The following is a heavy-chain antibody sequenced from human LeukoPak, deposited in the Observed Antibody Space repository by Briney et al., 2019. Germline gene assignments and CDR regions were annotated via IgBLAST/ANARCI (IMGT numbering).Heavy chain of an antibody. CDR1: GGSISSSSTY. CDR2: FYYGGST. V-gene: IGHV4-39*01. CDR3: GRQGVAARRPNWFGP. J-gene: IGHJ5*02. Sequence: SETLSLTCTVSGGSISSSSTYWGWIRQPPGKGLEWIGAFYYGGSTYYNPSLKSRVTISVDASKNQFSLKLSSVTAADTAFYYCGRQGVAARRPNWFGPWGQGNLVPVSS. D-gene: IGHD6-6*01.